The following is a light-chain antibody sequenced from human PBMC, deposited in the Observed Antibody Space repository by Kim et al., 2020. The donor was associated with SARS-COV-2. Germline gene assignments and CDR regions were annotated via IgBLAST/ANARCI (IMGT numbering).Light chain of an antibody. CDR1: QSAGNN. V-gene: IGKV3-15*01. J-gene: IGKJ1*01. Sequence: EIVMTQSPVTLSVSPGERVTLSCRASQSAGNNLAWYQQIPGQGPRLLIYDTSTRAPGIPARFSGSGSATDFTLTISSLQSEDFALYSCQQYNHWPPTFGQGTKVDIK. CDR2: DTS. CDR3: QQYNHWPPT.